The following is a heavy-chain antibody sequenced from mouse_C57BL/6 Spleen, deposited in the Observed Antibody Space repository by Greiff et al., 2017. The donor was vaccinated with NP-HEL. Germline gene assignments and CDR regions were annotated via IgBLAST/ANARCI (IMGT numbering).Heavy chain of an antibody. D-gene: IGHD3-3*01. CDR3: ARLAGDDYFDY. V-gene: IGHV5-6*01. J-gene: IGHJ2*01. CDR1: GFTFSSYG. CDR2: ISSGGSYT. Sequence: EVQLVESGGDLVKPGGSLKLSCAASGFTFSSYGMSWVRQTPDKRLEWVATISSGGSYTYYPDSVKGRFTISRDNAKNNLYLQMSSLKSGDTAMYYCARLAGDDYFDYWGQGTTLTVSS.